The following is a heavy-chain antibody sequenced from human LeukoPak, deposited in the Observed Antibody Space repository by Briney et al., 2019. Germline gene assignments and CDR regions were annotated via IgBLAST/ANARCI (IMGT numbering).Heavy chain of an antibody. V-gene: IGHV3-30*03. D-gene: IGHD2-8*01. CDR1: GFTFSRYG. J-gene: IGHJ4*02. Sequence: PGGSLRLSCAASGFTFSRYGMHWVRQAPGKGLEWVAVISFDGSNKYYTDSVKGRFTISRDNSKNTLYLQMNSLRAEDTAVYYCAREWSRFTPPDYWGQGTLVTVSS. CDR3: AREWSRFTPPDY. CDR2: ISFDGSNK.